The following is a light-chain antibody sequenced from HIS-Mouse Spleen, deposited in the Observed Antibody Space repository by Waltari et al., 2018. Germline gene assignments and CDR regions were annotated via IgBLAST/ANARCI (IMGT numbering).Light chain of an antibody. V-gene: IGKV1-9*01. CDR3: QQLNSYRPT. CDR2: AAS. CDR1: QGISSY. Sequence: DIQLTQSPSFLSASVGDRVTSTFRASQGISSYLAWYQQKPGKAPKLLIYAASTLQSGVPSRFSGSGYGTEFTLTISSLQPEDFATYYCQQLNSYRPTFGQGTKVEIK. J-gene: IGKJ1*01.